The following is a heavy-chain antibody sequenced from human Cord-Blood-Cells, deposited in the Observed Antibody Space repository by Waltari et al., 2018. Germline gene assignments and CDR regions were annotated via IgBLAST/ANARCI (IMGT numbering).Heavy chain of an antibody. V-gene: IGHV4-34*01. Sequence: QVQLQQWGAGLLKPSETLSPTCAVYGGSFSGYYWSWIRQPPGKGLEWIGEINHSGSTNYNPSLKSRVTISVDTSKNQFSLKLSSVTAADTAVYYCARASIPASSSNWFDPWGQGTLVTVSS. CDR3: ARASIPASSSNWFDP. CDR1: GGSFSGYY. D-gene: IGHD6-6*01. CDR2: INHSGST. J-gene: IGHJ5*02.